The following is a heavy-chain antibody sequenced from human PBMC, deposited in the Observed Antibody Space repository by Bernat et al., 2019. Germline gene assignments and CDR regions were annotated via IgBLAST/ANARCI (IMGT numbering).Heavy chain of an antibody. V-gene: IGHV3-48*03. CDR3: ASFKDRYDILTGSLDY. D-gene: IGHD3-9*01. CDR2: ISSSGSTI. J-gene: IGHJ4*02. CDR1: GFTFSSYE. Sequence: EVQLVESGGGLVQPGGSLRLSCAASGFTFSSYEMNWVRQAPGKGLEWVSYISSSGSTIYYADSVKCRFTISRDNAKNSLYLQMNSLRAEDTAVYYCASFKDRYDILTGSLDYWGQGTLVTVSS.